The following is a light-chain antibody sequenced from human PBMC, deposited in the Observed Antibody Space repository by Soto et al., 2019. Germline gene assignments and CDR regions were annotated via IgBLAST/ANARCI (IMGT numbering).Light chain of an antibody. J-gene: IGKJ2*01. Sequence: DIQMTQSPSTLSASVGDRVTITCRASQSISNWLAWYQQKPGKAPKVMIYDASSLESGVPSRFSGRGSGTEFTLTINSLQPDDFATYYCQQYNNYPYTFGQGTKLEIK. CDR1: QSISNW. V-gene: IGKV1-5*01. CDR2: DAS. CDR3: QQYNNYPYT.